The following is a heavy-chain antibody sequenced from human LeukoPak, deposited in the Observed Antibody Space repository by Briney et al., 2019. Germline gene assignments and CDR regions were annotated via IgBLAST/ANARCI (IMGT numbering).Heavy chain of an antibody. Sequence: SETLSLTCPLSAYSISSGYYWGWIRQPPGKGLEWIGSIYHSGSTFYNPSLKSRVTISVDTSKNPFSLKLSSVTAADTAVYYCARLILGITVTTPDYWGQGTLVTVSS. D-gene: IGHD4-11*01. CDR2: IYHSGST. CDR1: AYSISSGYY. V-gene: IGHV4-38-2*01. CDR3: ARLILGITVTTPDY. J-gene: IGHJ4*02.